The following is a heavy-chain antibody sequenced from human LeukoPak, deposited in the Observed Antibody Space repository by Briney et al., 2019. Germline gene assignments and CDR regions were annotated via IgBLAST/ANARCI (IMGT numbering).Heavy chain of an antibody. CDR2: IYYSGST. CDR1: GVSISSYY. CDR3: AGTELDTAMVD. Sequence: SETLSLTCTVSGVSISSYYWSWIRQPPGKGLEWIGYIYYSGSTNYNPSLKSRVTISVDTSKNQFSLKLSSVTAADTAVYYCAGTELDTAMVDWGQGTLVTVSS. D-gene: IGHD5-18*01. V-gene: IGHV4-59*01. J-gene: IGHJ4*02.